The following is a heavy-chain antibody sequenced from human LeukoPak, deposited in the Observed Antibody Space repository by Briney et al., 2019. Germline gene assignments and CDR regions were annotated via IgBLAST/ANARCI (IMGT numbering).Heavy chain of an antibody. V-gene: IGHV3-30*03. J-gene: IGHJ6*03. CDR3: ARDGNKYYDFWSGSTRRYYMDV. Sequence: GGSLRLSCAASGFTFSSYGMHWVRQAPGKGLEWVAVISYDGSNKYYADSVKGRFTISRDNSKNTLYLQMNSLRAEDTAVYYCARDGNKYYDFWSGSTRRYYMDVWGKGTTVTVSS. D-gene: IGHD3-3*01. CDR1: GFTFSSYG. CDR2: ISYDGSNK.